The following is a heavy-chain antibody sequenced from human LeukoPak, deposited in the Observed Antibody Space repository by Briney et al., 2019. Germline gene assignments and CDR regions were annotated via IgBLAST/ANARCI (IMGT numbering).Heavy chain of an antibody. CDR2: MSYDGIT. D-gene: IGHD4-11*01. J-gene: IGHJ4*02. Sequence: PSATLSLTCTVSGDSISSTTYWWGWIRQSPGKGLQWIGSMSYDGITSYNPSLKSRVTISVDTSKNLFSLMLSSVTAADTAVYYRTRLPLDYSLDHWGQGTPVSVSS. CDR3: TRLPLDYSLDH. V-gene: IGHV4-39*01. CDR1: GDSISSTTYW.